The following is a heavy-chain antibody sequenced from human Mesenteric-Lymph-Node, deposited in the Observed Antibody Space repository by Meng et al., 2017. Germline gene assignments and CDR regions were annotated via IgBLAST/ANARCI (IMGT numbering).Heavy chain of an antibody. J-gene: IGHJ3*02. V-gene: IGHV4-38-2*02. CDR1: GYSISSCYY. CDR3: ASYPVGSPAGI. CDR2: IYHSGNT. D-gene: IGHD2-15*01. Sequence: SETLSLTCTVSGYSISSCYYWGRIRQPPGKGLELIGNIYHSGNTYYNPSLKSRVTISVDTSKNQFSLKLSSVTAANTAVYYCASYPVGSPAGIWGQGTMVTVSS.